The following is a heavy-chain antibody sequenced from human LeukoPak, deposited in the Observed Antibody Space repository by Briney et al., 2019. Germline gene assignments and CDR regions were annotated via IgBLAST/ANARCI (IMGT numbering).Heavy chain of an antibody. Sequence: SETLSLTCSVSSDSISTHSWSWIRQPAGKRLEWIGHISPSGNTNYNPSLKSRVTMSVDTSKNHFSLKLTSVTAADTAVYYCARASSGWYYWGQGTLVTVSS. CDR3: ARASSGWYY. D-gene: IGHD6-19*01. J-gene: IGHJ4*02. CDR1: SDSISTHS. V-gene: IGHV4-4*07. CDR2: ISPSGNT.